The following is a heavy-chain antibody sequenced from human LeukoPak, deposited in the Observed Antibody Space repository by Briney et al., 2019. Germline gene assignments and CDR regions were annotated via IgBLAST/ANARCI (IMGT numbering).Heavy chain of an antibody. CDR1: GGTFSSYA. V-gene: IGHV1-69*04. D-gene: IGHD2-15*01. Sequence: SVKVSCKASGGTFSSYAISWVRQAPGQGLEWMGRIVPILGIANYAQKFQGRVTITADKSTSTAYMELSSLRSEDTAVYYCARDLYCSGGSCYSGPSDYWGQGTLVTVSS. CDR2: IVPILGIA. J-gene: IGHJ4*02. CDR3: ARDLYCSGGSCYSGPSDY.